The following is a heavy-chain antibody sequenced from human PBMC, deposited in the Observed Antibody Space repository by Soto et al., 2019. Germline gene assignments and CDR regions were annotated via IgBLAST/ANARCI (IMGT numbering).Heavy chain of an antibody. J-gene: IGHJ4*02. CDR2: IYISGTT. D-gene: IGHD2-15*01. CDR3: ARINGGSPDF. V-gene: IGHV4-4*07. Sequence: SETLSLTCTISGGPINAHFWSWIRQPAGKGLEFIGHIYISGTTAYNPSLKSRVTLSIDPPKSQLSLKLSSVTAADTAVYYCARINGGSPDFWGQGTLVTVSS. CDR1: GGPINAHF.